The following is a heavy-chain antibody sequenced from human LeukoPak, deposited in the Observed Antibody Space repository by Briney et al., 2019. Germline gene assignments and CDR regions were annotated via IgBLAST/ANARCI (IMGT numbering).Heavy chain of an antibody. Sequence: GGSLRLSCAASGFTFTIFGLNWVRQAPGKVPEWVSYIDARSGITYYADSVQGRFTISRDNAQESVFLQMNSLRAGDTAVYYCARDLGSVGHTYGYWGQGTLVTVSS. CDR2: IDARSGIT. D-gene: IGHD5-18*01. J-gene: IGHJ4*02. V-gene: IGHV3-48*01. CDR3: ARDLGSVGHTYGY. CDR1: GFTFTIFG.